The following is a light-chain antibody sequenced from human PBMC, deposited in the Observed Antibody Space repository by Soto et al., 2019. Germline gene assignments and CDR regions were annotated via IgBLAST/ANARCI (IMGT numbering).Light chain of an antibody. CDR2: GAS. Sequence: EVVMTQSPATLSVSPGEGATLSCRASHSINNNLVWYQQKPGQATRLLIYGASTRATGVPARFSGGGSGTEFTLTISSLQSEDFAVYYCQHYNNWPPGLTFGGGTKVEIK. CDR1: HSINNN. CDR3: QHYNNWPPGLT. J-gene: IGKJ4*01. V-gene: IGKV3-15*01.